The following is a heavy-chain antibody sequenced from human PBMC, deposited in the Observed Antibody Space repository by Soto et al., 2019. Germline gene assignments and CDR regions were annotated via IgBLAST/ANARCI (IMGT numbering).Heavy chain of an antibody. Sequence: HPGGSLRLSCAASGFTFSSYWMSWVRQAPGKGLEWVANIKQDGSEKYYVDSVKGRFTISRDNAKNSLYLQMNSLRAEDTAVYYCARDRRAARPLYYYYGMDVWGQGTTVTVSS. CDR2: IKQDGSEK. CDR3: ARDRRAARPLYYYYGMDV. CDR1: GFTFSSYW. J-gene: IGHJ6*02. V-gene: IGHV3-7*01. D-gene: IGHD6-6*01.